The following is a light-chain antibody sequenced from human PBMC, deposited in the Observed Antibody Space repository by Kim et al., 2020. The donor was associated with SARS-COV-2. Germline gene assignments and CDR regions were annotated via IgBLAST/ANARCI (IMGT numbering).Light chain of an antibody. CDR3: SSYTNSNTLI. V-gene: IGLV2-14*03. J-gene: IGLJ2*01. CDR1: SSDIGAYDY. Sequence: GQSFTISCTGTSSDIGAYDYVSWFQQHPGRAPKLLIFDVSERPSGVSIRFSGSKSVNTASLTISGLQVDDEADYYCSSYTNSNTLIFGGGTQLTVL. CDR2: DVS.